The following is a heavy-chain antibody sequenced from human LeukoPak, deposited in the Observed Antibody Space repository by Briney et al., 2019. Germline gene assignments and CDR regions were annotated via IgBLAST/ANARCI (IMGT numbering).Heavy chain of an antibody. CDR2: INYGGSGT. D-gene: IGHD6-19*01. CDR1: GITFSTYA. J-gene: IGHJ5*02. Sequence: PGGSLRLSCAASGITFSTYAMTWVRQAPGKGLEWVSSINYGGSGTFYADSVKGRFTISRDNSKDTLYLQMNNLRVEDMAVYYCAKGEYDSGWYKWFGPWGQGTLVTVSS. CDR3: AKGEYDSGWYKWFGP. V-gene: IGHV3-23*01.